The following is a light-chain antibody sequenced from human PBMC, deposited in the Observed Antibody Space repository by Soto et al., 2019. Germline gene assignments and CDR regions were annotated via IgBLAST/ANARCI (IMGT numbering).Light chain of an antibody. J-gene: IGKJ1*01. V-gene: IGKV3-15*01. CDR1: QTISSN. Sequence: DILMTQSPATLSVSPGEGATLSCRANQTISSNLAWYQQKPGQVPRLLMYGASTRATGIPARFSGSGSGTEFTLTISSLQSEDFAVYYCQQYNNWPLTFGQGTKVEIK. CDR3: QQYNNWPLT. CDR2: GAS.